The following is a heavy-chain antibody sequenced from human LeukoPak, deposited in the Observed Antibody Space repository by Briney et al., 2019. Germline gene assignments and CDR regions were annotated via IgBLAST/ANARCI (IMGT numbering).Heavy chain of an antibody. J-gene: IGHJ6*02. CDR1: GYTFSSYD. CDR2: MNANSGNR. V-gene: IGHV1-8*01. D-gene: IGHD1-26*01. CDR3: ARLGDSGSYSGYGLDV. Sequence: ASVKVSCKASGYTFSSYDINWVRQATGQGLEWMGWMNANSGNRGYAQKFQGRVTMTWNTPISTAYMEPSSLRSEDTAVYYCARLGDSGSYSGYGLDVWGQGTTVTVSS.